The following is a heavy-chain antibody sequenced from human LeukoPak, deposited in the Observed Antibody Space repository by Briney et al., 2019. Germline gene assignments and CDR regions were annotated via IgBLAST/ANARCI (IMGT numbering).Heavy chain of an antibody. D-gene: IGHD1-14*01. CDR3: ADYRKPQGLDY. J-gene: IGHJ4*02. CDR1: EFPFNIYA. CDR2: IDASGTDT. Sequence: GGSLRLSCAVSEFPFNIYAMTGVRQARGQVLEWVSAIDASGTDTYYTDSVKGRFTISRDNFKNTVYLQMDSLRAEDTAVYYCADYRKPQGLDYWGQGTLVTVSS. V-gene: IGHV3-23*05.